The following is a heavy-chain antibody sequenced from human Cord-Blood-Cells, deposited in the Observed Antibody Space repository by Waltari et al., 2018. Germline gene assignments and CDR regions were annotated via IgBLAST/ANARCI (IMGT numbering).Heavy chain of an antibody. CDR2: SSGRGVSR. D-gene: IGHD6-6*01. V-gene: IGHV3-23*04. CDR1: GFTFRCHA. J-gene: IGHJ4*02. Sequence: EVQLVESGGGLVQPGGSLRLSCAASGFTFRCHAMSWVRQAPGEGRGCVSSSSGRGVSRYHAEPVKVQFTRSMDNSKNAVYLQRNSLKGEDTAVYYCAKERGYSSSYYFDYWGQGTLVTVSS. CDR3: AKERGYSSSYYFDY.